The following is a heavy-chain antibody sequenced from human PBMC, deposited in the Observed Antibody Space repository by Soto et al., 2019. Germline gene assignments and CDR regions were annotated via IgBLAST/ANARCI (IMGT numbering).Heavy chain of an antibody. CDR2: IYYSGST. CDR1: GGSLSSSSYY. Sequence: SETLSLTCTVSGGSLSSSSYYWDWIRHPPGKGLEWIGSIYYSGSTYYNPSLKSRVTISVDTSKNQFSLKLSSVTAADTAVYYCARSGGSSWFYYYYGMDVWGQGTTVTVSS. CDR3: ARSGGSSWFYYYYGMDV. V-gene: IGHV4-39*01. J-gene: IGHJ6*02. D-gene: IGHD6-13*01.